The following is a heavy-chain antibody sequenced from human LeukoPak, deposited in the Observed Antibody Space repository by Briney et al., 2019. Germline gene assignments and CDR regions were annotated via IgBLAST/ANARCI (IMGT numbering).Heavy chain of an antibody. J-gene: IGHJ4*02. CDR1: GFTFSSYA. CDR3: AKDLGEMATTYYSDY. CDR2: ISGSGGST. V-gene: IGHV3-23*01. Sequence: PGGSLRLSCAASGFTFSSYAMSWVRQAPGKGLEWVSAISGSGGSTYYADSVKGRFTISRDNSKNTVYLQMNSLRAEDTAVYYCAKDLGEMATTYYSDYWGQGTLVTVSS. D-gene: IGHD5-24*01.